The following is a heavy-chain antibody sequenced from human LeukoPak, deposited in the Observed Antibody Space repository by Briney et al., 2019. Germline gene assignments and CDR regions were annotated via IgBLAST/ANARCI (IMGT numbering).Heavy chain of an antibody. J-gene: IGHJ6*03. CDR2: IRYDGSNK. V-gene: IGHV3-30*02. Sequence: GGSLRLSCAASGFTFSSYGMHWVRQARGKGLEWVAFIRYDGSNKYYADSVKGRFTISRDNSKNTLYLQMNSLRAEDTAVYYCAKQLVVVPAATIYYYYYMDVWGKGTTVTVSS. CDR3: AKQLVVVPAATIYYYYYMDV. D-gene: IGHD2-2*01. CDR1: GFTFSSYG.